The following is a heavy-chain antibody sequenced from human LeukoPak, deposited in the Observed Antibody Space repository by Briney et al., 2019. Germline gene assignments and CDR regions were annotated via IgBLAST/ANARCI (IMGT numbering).Heavy chain of an antibody. CDR1: GFTFSSYA. CDR2: ISGSGGST. V-gene: IGHV3-23*01. D-gene: IGHD6-19*01. Sequence: SGGSLRLSCAASGFTFSSYAMSWVRQAPGKGLEWVSAISGSGGSTYYADSVKGRFTISRDNSKNTLYLQMNSLRAEDTAVYYCAKAPWGNSGWYGYYMDVGGKGTTVTVSS. CDR3: AKAPWGNSGWYGYYMDV. J-gene: IGHJ6*03.